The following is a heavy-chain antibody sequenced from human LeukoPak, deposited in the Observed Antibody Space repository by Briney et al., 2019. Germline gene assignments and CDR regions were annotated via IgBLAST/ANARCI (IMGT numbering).Heavy chain of an antibody. V-gene: IGHV3-23*01. CDR1: GFTFSSYA. D-gene: IGHD2/OR15-2a*01. CDR2: ISGSGGST. Sequence: GGSLRLSCAASGFTFSSYAMSWVRQAPGKGLEWVSAISGSGGSTYYADSVKGRFTISRDNSKNTLYLQMNSLRAEDTAVYYCARAFYLDGGMDVWGQGTTVTVSS. CDR3: ARAFYLDGGMDV. J-gene: IGHJ6*02.